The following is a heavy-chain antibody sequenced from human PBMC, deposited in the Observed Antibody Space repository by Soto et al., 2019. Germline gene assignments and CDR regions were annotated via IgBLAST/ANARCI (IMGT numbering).Heavy chain of an antibody. Sequence: QITLKESGPALVKPTQTLTLTCTFSGFSLSTSGVGVGWIRQPPGEALEWLALIYWDDYKHFSPSLESRLTNPKDTSKNQVVLTMTNMDPVDTATYYCVHKGGGDRILDYWGQGTLVTVSS. CDR1: GFSLSTSGVG. V-gene: IGHV2-5*02. CDR3: VHKGGGDRILDY. D-gene: IGHD3-16*01. J-gene: IGHJ4*02. CDR2: IYWDDYK.